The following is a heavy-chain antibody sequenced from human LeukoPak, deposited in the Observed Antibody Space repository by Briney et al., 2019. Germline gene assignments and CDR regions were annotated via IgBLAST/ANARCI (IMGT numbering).Heavy chain of an antibody. CDR3: ARVMITFGGTPETFDY. CDR2: FYYSGST. Sequence: SETLSLTCTVSGGSISSGGYYWSWIRQHPGKGLEWIGYFYYSGSTYYNPSLKSRVTISVDTSKNQFSLKLSSVTAADTAVYYCARVMITFGGTPETFDYWGQGTLVTVSS. J-gene: IGHJ4*02. V-gene: IGHV4-31*03. CDR1: GGSISSGGYY. D-gene: IGHD3-16*01.